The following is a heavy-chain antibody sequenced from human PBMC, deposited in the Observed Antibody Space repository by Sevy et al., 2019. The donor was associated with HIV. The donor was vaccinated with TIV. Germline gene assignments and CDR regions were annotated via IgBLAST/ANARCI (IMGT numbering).Heavy chain of an antibody. Sequence: GESLRLSCAASGFTFSSYGMHWVRQAPGKGLEWVAFIRYDGSNKYYADSVKGRFTISRDNSKNTLYLQMNSLRAEDTAVYYCAKDAIVVVPAAMRDSVNWFDPWGQGTLVTVSS. CDR2: IRYDGSNK. V-gene: IGHV3-30*02. CDR1: GFTFSSYG. J-gene: IGHJ5*02. D-gene: IGHD2-2*01. CDR3: AKDAIVVVPAAMRDSVNWFDP.